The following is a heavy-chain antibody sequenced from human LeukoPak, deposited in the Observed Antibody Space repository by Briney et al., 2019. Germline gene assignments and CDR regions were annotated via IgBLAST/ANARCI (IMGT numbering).Heavy chain of an antibody. V-gene: IGHV3-23*01. D-gene: IGHD2-15*01. CDR1: GFTFSSSA. CDR3: ARAGDCSGGSCYDGFRTYYMDV. J-gene: IGHJ6*03. CDR2: ISGSGSGGST. Sequence: GGSLRLSCAASGFTFSSSAMSWVRQAPGKGLEWVSSISGSGSGGSTYYADSVKGRFTISRDNSKNTLYLQMNSLRAEDTAVYYCARAGDCSGGSCYDGFRTYYMDVWGKGTTVTVSS.